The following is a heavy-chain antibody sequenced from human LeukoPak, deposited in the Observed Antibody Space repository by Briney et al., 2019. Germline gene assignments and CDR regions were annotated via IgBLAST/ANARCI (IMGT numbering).Heavy chain of an antibody. D-gene: IGHD6-19*01. V-gene: IGHV1-2*02. Sequence: ASVKVSCKASGYTFTSYDINWVRQATGQGLEWMGWINPNSGGTNYAQKFQGRVTMTRDTSISTAYMELSRLRSDDTAVYYCARVMAGYSSGWYWFDPWGQGTLVTVSS. CDR2: INPNSGGT. CDR3: ARVMAGYSSGWYWFDP. J-gene: IGHJ5*02. CDR1: GYTFTSYD.